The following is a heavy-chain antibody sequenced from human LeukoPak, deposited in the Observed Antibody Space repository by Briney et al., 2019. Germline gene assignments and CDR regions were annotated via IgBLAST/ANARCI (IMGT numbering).Heavy chain of an antibody. CDR1: GGSFSGYY. CDR3: VRGQFFFAF. J-gene: IGHJ2*01. CDR2: VHYSGSA. V-gene: IGHV4-34*01. Sequence: SETLSLTCAVYGGSFSGYYWSWIRQPPGKGLEWIGEVHYSGSANYNPSLKSRVTISVDTSKNQFSLTLASVTAADTAVYYCVRGQFFFAFWGRGTPVTVSS. D-gene: IGHD5-24*01.